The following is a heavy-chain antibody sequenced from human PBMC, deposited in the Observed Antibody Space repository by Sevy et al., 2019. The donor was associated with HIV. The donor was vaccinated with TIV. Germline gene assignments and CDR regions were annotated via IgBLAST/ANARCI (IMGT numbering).Heavy chain of an antibody. CDR2: ISGSGGST. CDR3: AKPTGTTYYYYMDV. CDR1: VFTFSSYA. D-gene: IGHD1-1*01. Sequence: GGSLRLSCAASVFTFSSYAMSWVRQAPGKGLEWVSAISGSGGSTYYADSVKGRFTISRDNSKNTLYLQMNSLRAEDTAVYYCAKPTGTTYYYYMDVWGKGTTVTVSS. J-gene: IGHJ6*03. V-gene: IGHV3-23*01.